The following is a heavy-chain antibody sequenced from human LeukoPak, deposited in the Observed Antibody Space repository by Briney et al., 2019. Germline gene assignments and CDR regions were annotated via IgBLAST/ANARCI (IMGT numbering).Heavy chain of an antibody. CDR3: ARDIVAVI. Sequence: SGTLSLTCTVTGGSISSYYWSWIRQPPGKGLEWIGYIYYSGSTNYNPSLKSRVTISVDTSKNQFSLKLSSVTAADTAVYYCARDIVAVIWGQGTLVTVSS. CDR1: GGSISSYY. J-gene: IGHJ4*02. D-gene: IGHD5-12*01. CDR2: IYYSGST. V-gene: IGHV4-59*01.